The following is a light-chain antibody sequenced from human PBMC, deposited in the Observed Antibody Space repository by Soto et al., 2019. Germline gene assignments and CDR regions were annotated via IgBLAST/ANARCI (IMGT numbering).Light chain of an antibody. Sequence: EIVMTQSPATLSVSPGERATLSCRASQSVSSNLAWYQKKPGQAPRLLIYGASTRATDIPARFSGSGSGTEFTLTISSLQSEDFAVYYCQQYNNWPPMYTFGQGTKLEIK. CDR1: QSVSSN. V-gene: IGKV3-15*01. CDR3: QQYNNWPPMYT. J-gene: IGKJ2*01. CDR2: GAS.